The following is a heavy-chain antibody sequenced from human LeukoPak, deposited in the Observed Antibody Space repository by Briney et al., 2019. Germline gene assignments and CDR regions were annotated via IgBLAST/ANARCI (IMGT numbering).Heavy chain of an antibody. D-gene: IGHD3-16*01. CDR1: GFTFSDSY. CDR2: ISSSGSTI. J-gene: IGHJ3*02. V-gene: IGHV3-11*04. CDR3: AALVTFDAFDI. Sequence: GGSLRLSCAASGFTFSDSYMSWIRQAPGKGLEWVSYISSSGSTIYYADSVKGRFTISRDNAKNSLYLQMNSLRAEDTAVYYCAALVTFDAFDIWGQGTMVTVSS.